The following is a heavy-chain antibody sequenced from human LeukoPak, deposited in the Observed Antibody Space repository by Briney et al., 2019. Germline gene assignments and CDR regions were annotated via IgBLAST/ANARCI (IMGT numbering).Heavy chain of an antibody. D-gene: IGHD2-8*02. CDR2: MNPNSGNT. CDR3: ARLAPVVSSG. V-gene: IGHV1-8*02. CDR1: GYTFTGYY. Sequence: ASVKVSCKASGYTFTGYYMHWVRQATGQGLEWMGWMNPNSGNTGYAQKFQGRVTMTRNTSISTAYMELSSLRSEDTAVYYCARLAPVVSSGWGQGTLVTVSS. J-gene: IGHJ4*02.